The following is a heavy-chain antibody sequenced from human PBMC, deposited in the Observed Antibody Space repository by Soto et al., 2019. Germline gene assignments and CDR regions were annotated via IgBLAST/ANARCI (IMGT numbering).Heavy chain of an antibody. D-gene: IGHD6-19*01. V-gene: IGHV4-34*01. CDR2: INHSGST. Sequence: TLSLTCAVYGGSFIVYYWSWIRQPPGKGLEWIGEINHSGSTNYNPSLKSRVTISVDTSKNQFSLKLSSVTAADTAVYYCARGVTYSSGWRPIRGGMDVWGKGTTVTVSS. J-gene: IGHJ6*04. CDR1: GGSFIVYY. CDR3: ARGVTYSSGWRPIRGGMDV.